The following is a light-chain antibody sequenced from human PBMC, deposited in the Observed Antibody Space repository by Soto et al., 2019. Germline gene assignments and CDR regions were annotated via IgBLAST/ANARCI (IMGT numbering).Light chain of an antibody. CDR1: QSVDNF. J-gene: IGKJ4*01. Sequence: IVLTQSPATLSLSPGERATLSCRASQSVDNFLAWYQQKVGQAPRLLIYDAFKRATGTPARFSGSGSGTDFTLTISSLEPEDFAVYYCQQRTLFGGGPKVEIK. V-gene: IGKV3-11*01. CDR2: DAF. CDR3: QQRTL.